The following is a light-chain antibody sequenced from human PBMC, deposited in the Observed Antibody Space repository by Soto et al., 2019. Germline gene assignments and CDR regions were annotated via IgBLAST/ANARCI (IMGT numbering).Light chain of an antibody. CDR2: AAS. CDR3: QQSYSSPPT. Sequence: IQMTQSPSSLSASVEDRVIITCRASQSISNHLNWYQQKPGKAPKLLIFAASSLQSGVPSRFSGSRSGPDFTLTISSLQPEEFATYYCQQSYSSPPTLGQGTKVDIK. CDR1: QSISNH. V-gene: IGKV1-39*01. J-gene: IGKJ1*01.